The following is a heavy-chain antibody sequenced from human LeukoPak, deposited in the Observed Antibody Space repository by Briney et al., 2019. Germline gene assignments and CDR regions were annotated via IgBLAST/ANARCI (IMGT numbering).Heavy chain of an antibody. D-gene: IGHD4-17*01. CDR2: IIPIFGTA. J-gene: IGHJ4*02. Sequence: ASVKVSCKASGGTFSSYAISWVRQAPGQGLEWMGGIIPIFGTANYAQKFQGRVTITADESTSTAYMELSSLRSEDTAVYYCASEDYGDYGSDYWGQETLVTVSS. CDR1: GGTFSSYA. V-gene: IGHV1-69*13. CDR3: ASEDYGDYGSDY.